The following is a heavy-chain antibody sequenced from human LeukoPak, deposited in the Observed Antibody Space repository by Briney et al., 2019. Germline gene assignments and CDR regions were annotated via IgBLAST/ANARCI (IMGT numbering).Heavy chain of an antibody. Sequence: PSETLSLTCIVSGDSLSSYYWIWMRQPPGEGREWIGYIFPRGRSNYNPSLKSRDTLSLDRSRNQSSRKLSSVTAADTAIYYVARDLPEGSGRLNSFDTSGQRALVTASS. J-gene: IGHJ5*02. V-gene: IGHV4-59*12. CDR1: GDSLSSYY. D-gene: IGHD3-10*01. CDR2: IFPRGRS. CDR3: ARDLPEGSGRLNSFDT.